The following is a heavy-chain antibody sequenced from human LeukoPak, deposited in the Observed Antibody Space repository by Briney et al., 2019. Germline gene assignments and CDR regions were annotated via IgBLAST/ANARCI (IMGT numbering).Heavy chain of an antibody. Sequence: GGSLRLSCAASGFTFSSYSMNWVRQAPGKGLEWVSYISSSSSTIYYADSVKGRFTISRDNAKNSLYLQMNSLRAEDTAVYYCATDFYGSGSYPGSDAFDIWGQGTMVTVSS. D-gene: IGHD3-10*01. CDR3: ATDFYGSGSYPGSDAFDI. V-gene: IGHV3-48*04. CDR1: GFTFSSYS. CDR2: ISSSSSTI. J-gene: IGHJ3*02.